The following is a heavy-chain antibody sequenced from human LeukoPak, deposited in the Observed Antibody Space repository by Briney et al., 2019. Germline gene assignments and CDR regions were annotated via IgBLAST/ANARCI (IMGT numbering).Heavy chain of an antibody. CDR3: ARRFESGAARRWSSSYYYYYMDV. Sequence: SETLSLTCTVSGGSISSGDYYWSWIRQPPGKGLEWIGYIYYSGSTYYNPSLKSRVTISVDTSKNQFSLKLSSVTAADTAVYYCARRFESGAARRWSSSYYYYYMDVWGKGTTVTVSS. CDR1: GGSISSGDYY. J-gene: IGHJ6*03. D-gene: IGHD6-6*01. CDR2: IYYSGST. V-gene: IGHV4-30-4*01.